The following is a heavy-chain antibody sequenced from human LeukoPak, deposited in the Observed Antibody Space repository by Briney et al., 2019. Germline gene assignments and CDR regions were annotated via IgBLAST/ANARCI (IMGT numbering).Heavy chain of an antibody. CDR2: IWYDGSKE. Sequence: GGSLRLSCEASGFTFSSYGMHWVRQAPGKGLEWVAVIWYDGSKEYLADSVKGRFTISRDNSKNTVYLQMNSLKTEDTAVYYCARVIGWSLFDCWGQGTLVTVSS. V-gene: IGHV3-33*08. CDR3: ARVIGWSLFDC. D-gene: IGHD2-15*01. J-gene: IGHJ4*02. CDR1: GFTFSSYG.